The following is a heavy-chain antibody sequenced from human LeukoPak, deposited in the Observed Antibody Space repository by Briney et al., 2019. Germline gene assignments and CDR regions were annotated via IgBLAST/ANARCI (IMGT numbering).Heavy chain of an antibody. CDR2: IIPIFGTA. D-gene: IGHD6-6*01. CDR1: GGTFSSYA. Sequence: GSSVKVSCKASGGTFSSYAISWVRQAPGQGLEWMGGIIPIFGTANYAQRFQGRVTITADKSTSTAYMELSSLRSEDTAVYYCARDEYSSSSGFQNWFDPWGQGTLVTVSS. J-gene: IGHJ5*02. CDR3: ARDEYSSSSGFQNWFDP. V-gene: IGHV1-69*06.